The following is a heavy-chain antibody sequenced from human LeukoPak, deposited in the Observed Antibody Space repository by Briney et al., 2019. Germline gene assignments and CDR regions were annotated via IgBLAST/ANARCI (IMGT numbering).Heavy chain of an antibody. D-gene: IGHD3-3*01. Sequence: SETLSLTCTVSGGSISSSSYYWGWIRQPPGKGLEWIGSVYYSGSTYYNPSLKSRVTISVDTSKNQFSLKLSSVTAADTAVYYCARSPWSAPPYYFDYWGQGTLVTVSS. J-gene: IGHJ4*02. CDR3: ARSPWSAPPYYFDY. CDR1: GGSISSSSYY. V-gene: IGHV4-39*01. CDR2: VYYSGST.